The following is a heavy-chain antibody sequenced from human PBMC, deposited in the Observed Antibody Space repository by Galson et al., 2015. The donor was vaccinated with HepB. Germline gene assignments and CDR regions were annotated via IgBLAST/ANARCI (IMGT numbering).Heavy chain of an antibody. J-gene: IGHJ4*02. CDR1: GGSLIGYY. V-gene: IGHV4-34*01. CDR3: ARNQRLGEDY. Sequence: SETLSLTCGVYGGSLIGYYWSWIRQPPGKGLEWIGEINHSGGTNYIPSLKNRVTISIDTSKNLFSPNLTSVTAADTAVHYCARNQRLGEDYWGQGTLVTVSS. D-gene: IGHD3-10*01. CDR2: INHSGGT.